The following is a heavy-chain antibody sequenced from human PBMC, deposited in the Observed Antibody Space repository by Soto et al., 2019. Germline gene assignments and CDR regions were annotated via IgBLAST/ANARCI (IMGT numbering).Heavy chain of an antibody. CDR2: ISSSSSYI. V-gene: IGHV3-21*01. Sequence: PGGSLRLSCAASGFTFSSYSMNWVRQAPGKGLEWVSSISSSSSYIYYADSVKGRFTISRDNAKNSLYLQMNSLRAEDTAVYYCANDQRSLRCYYYGMDVWGQGTTVTVSS. CDR1: GFTFSSYS. D-gene: IGHD3-16*01. CDR3: ANDQRSLRCYYYGMDV. J-gene: IGHJ6*02.